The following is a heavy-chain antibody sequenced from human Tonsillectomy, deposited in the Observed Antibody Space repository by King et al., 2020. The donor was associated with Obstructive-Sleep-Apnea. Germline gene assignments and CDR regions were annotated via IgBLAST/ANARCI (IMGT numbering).Heavy chain of an antibody. Sequence: VQLVESGGGLVQPGGPLRLSCAASGFTFSSYWMSWVRQAPGKGLEWVANIKQDGSAKYYVDSVKGRFTISRDNAKNSLYLQMSSLRVEDTAVYYCARDKGAYYYDSSGYYGYWGQGTLVTVSA. V-gene: IGHV3-7*03. CDR1: GFTFSSYW. CDR3: ARDKGAYYYDSSGYYGY. J-gene: IGHJ4*02. D-gene: IGHD3-22*01. CDR2: IKQDGSAK.